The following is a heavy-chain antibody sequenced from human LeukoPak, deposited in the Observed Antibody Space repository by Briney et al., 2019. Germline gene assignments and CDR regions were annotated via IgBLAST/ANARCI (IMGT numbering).Heavy chain of an antibody. Sequence: GGSLRLSCAASGFTFSSYGMHWVRQAPGKGLEWVAVIWYDGSNKYYADSVKGRFTISRDNSKNTLYLQMNSLRAEDTAIYYCAKPYDTSGNYWAPFDYWGQGTLVTVSS. J-gene: IGHJ4*02. V-gene: IGHV3-33*06. D-gene: IGHD3-22*01. CDR3: AKPYDTSGNYWAPFDY. CDR1: GFTFSSYG. CDR2: IWYDGSNK.